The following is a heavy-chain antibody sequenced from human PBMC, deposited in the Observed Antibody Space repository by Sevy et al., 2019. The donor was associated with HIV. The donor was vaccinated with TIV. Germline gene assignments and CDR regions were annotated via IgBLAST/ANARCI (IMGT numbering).Heavy chain of an antibody. CDR2: ISSSSTI. J-gene: IGHJ6*02. D-gene: IGHD2-15*01. CDR3: ARAGYCSGGSCYRVVYYYYGMDV. V-gene: IGHV3-48*01. Sequence: GGSLRLSCAASGFTFSSYSMNWVRQAPGKGLEWVSYISSSSTIYYADSVKGRFTISRDNAKNSLYLQMNSLRAEDTAVYYCARAGYCSGGSCYRVVYYYYGMDVWGQGTTVTVSS. CDR1: GFTFSSYS.